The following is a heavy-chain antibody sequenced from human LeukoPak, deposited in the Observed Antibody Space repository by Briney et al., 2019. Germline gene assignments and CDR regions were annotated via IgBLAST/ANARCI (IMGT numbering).Heavy chain of an antibody. V-gene: IGHV1-8*01. CDR1: GYTFTSYD. J-gene: IGHJ4*02. CDR3: ARGVIEEYYYDIRTLDY. Sequence: ASVKVSCKASGYTFTSYDINWVRQATGQGLEWMGWMNPNSGNTGYAQKFQGRVTITRNTSISTAYMELSSLRSEDTAVYYCARGVIEEYYYDIRTLDYWGQGTLVTVSS. CDR2: MNPNSGNT. D-gene: IGHD3-22*01.